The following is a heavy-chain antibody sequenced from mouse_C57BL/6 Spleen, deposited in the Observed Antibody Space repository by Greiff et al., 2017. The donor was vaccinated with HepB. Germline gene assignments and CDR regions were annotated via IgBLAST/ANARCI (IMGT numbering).Heavy chain of an antibody. CDR3: APLGAMDY. CDR1: GYAFSSSW. CDR2: IYPGDGDT. V-gene: IGHV1-82*01. Sequence: VKLMESGPELVKPGASVKISCKASGYAFSSSWMNWVKQRPGKGLEWIGRIYPGDGDTNYNGKFKGKATLTADKSSSTACMQLSSLTSEDSAVYFCAPLGAMDYWGQGTSVTVSS. J-gene: IGHJ4*01.